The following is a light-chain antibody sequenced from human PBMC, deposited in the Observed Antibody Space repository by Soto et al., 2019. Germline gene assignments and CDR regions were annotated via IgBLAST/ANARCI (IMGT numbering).Light chain of an antibody. CDR3: CSYAVGTGVV. CDR2: GNI. CDR1: SSDVGRYKL. J-gene: IGLJ2*01. V-gene: IGLV2-23*01. Sequence: QSALTQPASVSGSPGQSITISCTGTSSDVGRYKLVSWYQQYPGKAPKLVIYGNIERPSGISNRFSGSKSGNTAFLTISGLQTEDDADYYCCSYAVGTGVVFGGGTKVTVL.